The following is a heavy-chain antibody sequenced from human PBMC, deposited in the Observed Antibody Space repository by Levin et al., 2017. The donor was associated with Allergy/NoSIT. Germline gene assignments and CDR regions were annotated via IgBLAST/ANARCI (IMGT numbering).Heavy chain of an antibody. D-gene: IGHD3-10*01. CDR3: AKRDASGTYPYYFDS. Sequence: GGSLRLSCAASGFTFGSYTLAWVRQAPGKGLEWVSAITGGSDSTYYADSVKGRFTISRDNSKSTLYLQMNSLRVEDTAVYYCAKRDASGTYPYYFDSWGQGTLVTVSS. CDR1: GFTFGSYT. CDR2: ITGGSDST. J-gene: IGHJ4*02. V-gene: IGHV3-23*01.